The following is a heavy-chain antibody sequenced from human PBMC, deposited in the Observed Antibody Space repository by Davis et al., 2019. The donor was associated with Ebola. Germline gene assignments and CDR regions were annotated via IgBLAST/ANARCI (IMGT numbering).Heavy chain of an antibody. D-gene: IGHD3-22*01. V-gene: IGHV3-23*01. Sequence: GGSLRLSCTDSVITFSSYAMTWVRQAPGKGLEWVSAISGSGGSTYYADSVKGRFTISRDNSKKTLYLQMNSLRAEDTAVYYCAKDRIVVVITGWFDPWGQGTLVTVSS. J-gene: IGHJ5*02. CDR1: VITFSSYA. CDR3: AKDRIVVVITGWFDP. CDR2: ISGSGGST.